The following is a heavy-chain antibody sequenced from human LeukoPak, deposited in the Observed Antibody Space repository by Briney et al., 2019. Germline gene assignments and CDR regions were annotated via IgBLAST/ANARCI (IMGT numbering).Heavy chain of an antibody. J-gene: IGHJ4*02. CDR3: ARNYGGNFRPPDS. CDR1: RLTFSAYA. D-gene: IGHD4-23*01. Sequence: GGSLRLSCAASRLTFSAYAMSWVRQAPEKGLECVAVISGPATSAYYADSVKGRFTISRDNYMTALYLQMTTLRDEDTPVYYCARNYGGNFRPPDSWGQGMLVTVSS. V-gene: IGHV3-23*01. CDR2: ISGPATSA.